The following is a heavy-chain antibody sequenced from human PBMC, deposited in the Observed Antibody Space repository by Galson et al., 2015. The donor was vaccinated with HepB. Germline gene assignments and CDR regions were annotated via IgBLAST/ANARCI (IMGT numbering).Heavy chain of an antibody. D-gene: IGHD1/OR15-1a*01. J-gene: IGHJ4*02. Sequence: SVKVSCKASGYTFTSYAMNWVRQAPGQGLEWMGWISAYNGNMKYAQNLQGRVTMTTDTSTSTAYMEVRSLTSDDTAVYYCTRDLGGTPGIFFDYWGQGILVTVSS. CDR3: TRDLGGTPGIFFDY. CDR1: GYTFTSYA. V-gene: IGHV1-18*01. CDR2: ISAYNGNM.